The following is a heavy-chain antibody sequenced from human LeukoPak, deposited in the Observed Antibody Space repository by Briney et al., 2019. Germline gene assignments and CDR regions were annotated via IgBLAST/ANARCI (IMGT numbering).Heavy chain of an antibody. V-gene: IGHV1-24*01. CDR3: VTGSSERDYYDSGTYYLGDS. Sequence: ASVKVSCTVSGAILIELSIHWVRQSPGKGLEWMGGFDSEDGKTKAAQSFLDRVSLTEDTSLATAYMELRSLTSEDTAVYYCVTGSSERDYYDSGTYYLGDSWGQGTVVTVSS. J-gene: IGHJ4*02. CDR1: GAILIELS. D-gene: IGHD3-10*01. CDR2: FDSEDGKT.